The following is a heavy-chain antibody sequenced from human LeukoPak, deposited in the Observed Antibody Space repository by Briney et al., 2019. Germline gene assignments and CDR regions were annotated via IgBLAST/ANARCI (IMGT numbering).Heavy chain of an antibody. Sequence: SETLSLTCTVSGGSISSYYWSWIRQPPGKGLEWIGYIYYSGSTNYNPSLKSRVTISVDTSKNQFSLKLSSVTAADTAVYYCAREDVDTAMVDYWGQGTLVTVSS. CDR2: IYYSGST. CDR3: AREDVDTAMVDY. V-gene: IGHV4-59*01. CDR1: GGSISSYY. D-gene: IGHD5-18*01. J-gene: IGHJ4*02.